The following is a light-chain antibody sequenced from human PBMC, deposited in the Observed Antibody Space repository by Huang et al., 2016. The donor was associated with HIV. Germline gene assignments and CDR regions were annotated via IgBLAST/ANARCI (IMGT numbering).Light chain of an antibody. CDR2: AAS. J-gene: IGKJ3*01. Sequence: IQMTQSPSSLSASVGDRVTITCRARQGISNYLAWYQQKPGEAPKLLSYAASTLQAGVPCRFSGSGAGTDFTLTSSSLQPEDFAVYYCQKYNTVPPTFGPGTKVDVK. CDR3: QKYNTVPPT. CDR1: QGISNY. V-gene: IGKV1-27*01.